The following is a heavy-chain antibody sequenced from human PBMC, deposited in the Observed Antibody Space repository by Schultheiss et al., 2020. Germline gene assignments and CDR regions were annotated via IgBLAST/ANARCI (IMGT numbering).Heavy chain of an antibody. CDR3: ARDEGGFGSGWTKGWFDP. D-gene: IGHD6-19*01. J-gene: IGHJ5*02. Sequence: SETLSLTCTVSGGSISSYYWSWVRQPPGKGLEWIGEIYHSGSTNYNPSLKSRVTISVDKSKNQFSLKLSSVTAADTAVYYCARDEGGFGSGWTKGWFDPWGQGTLV. V-gene: IGHV4-4*02. CDR1: GGSISSYY. CDR2: IYHSGST.